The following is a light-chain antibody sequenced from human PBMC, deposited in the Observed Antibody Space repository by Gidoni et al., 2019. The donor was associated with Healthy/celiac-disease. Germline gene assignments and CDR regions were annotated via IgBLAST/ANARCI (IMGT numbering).Light chain of an antibody. J-gene: IGKJ1*01. CDR3: QPSYSTPRT. CDR2: AAS. CDR1: QSISSY. V-gene: IGKV1-39*01. Sequence: DIQMTQSPASLSACVGDRVTITCRASQSISSYLNWYQQKPGKAPKLLIYAASSLQSGVPSRFSGSGSGTDFTLTISSLQPEDFATYYCQPSYSTPRTFGQGTKVEIK.